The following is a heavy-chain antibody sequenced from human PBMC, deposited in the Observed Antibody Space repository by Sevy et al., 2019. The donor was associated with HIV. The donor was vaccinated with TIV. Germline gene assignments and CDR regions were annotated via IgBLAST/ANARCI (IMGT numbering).Heavy chain of an antibody. Sequence: GESLKISCAASGFTFSSYSMNWVRQAPGKGLEWVSSISSSSSYIYYADSVKGRFTISRDNAKNSLYLQMNSLRAEDTAVYYCARDKGSERKNYYYYGMDVWGQGTTVTVSS. V-gene: IGHV3-21*01. J-gene: IGHJ6*02. CDR2: ISSSSSYI. CDR3: ARDKGSERKNYYYYGMDV. CDR1: GFTFSSYS.